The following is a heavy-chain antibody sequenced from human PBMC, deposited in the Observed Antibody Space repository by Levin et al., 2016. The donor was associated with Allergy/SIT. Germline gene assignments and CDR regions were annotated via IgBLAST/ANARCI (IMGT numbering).Heavy chain of an antibody. J-gene: IGHJ3*02. D-gene: IGHD4-23*01. Sequence: SETLSLTCTVSGGSISSYYWSWIRQPPGKGLEWIGYIYYSGSTNYNPSLKSRVTISVDTSKNQFSLKLSSVTAADTAVYYCARGDYGGNGVPDAFDIWGQGTMVTVSS. V-gene: IGHV4-59*01. CDR1: GGSISSYY. CDR2: IYYSGST. CDR3: ARGDYGGNGVPDAFDI.